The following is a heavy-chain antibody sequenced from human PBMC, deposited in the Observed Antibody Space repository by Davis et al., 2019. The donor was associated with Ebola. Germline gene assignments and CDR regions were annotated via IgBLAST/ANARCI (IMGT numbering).Heavy chain of an antibody. D-gene: IGHD2-21*01. V-gene: IGHV1-2*02. CDR2: INPNSGDT. CDR3: ARGGLLFWVDF. J-gene: IGHJ4*02. CDR1: GYTFTGYY. Sequence: ASVNVSCKASGYTFTGYYIHWVRQAPGQGLEWMGWINPNSGDTRYAQRFQGKVTLTRDTSITTGYMELSRLRSDDTAMYYCARGGLLFWVDFWGQGTLVTVSS.